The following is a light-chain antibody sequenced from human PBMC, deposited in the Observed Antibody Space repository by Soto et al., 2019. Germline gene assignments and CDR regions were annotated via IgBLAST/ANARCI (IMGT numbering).Light chain of an antibody. CDR2: EGS. CDR3: CSYAGSSTGV. J-gene: IGLJ3*02. Sequence: QSALPQPASVSGSPGPSITISCTGTSSDVGSYNLVSWYQQHPGKAPKLMIYEGSKRPSGVSNRFSGSKSGNTASLTISGLQAEYEADYYCCSYAGSSTGVFGGGTKLPVL. CDR1: SSDVGSYNL. V-gene: IGLV2-23*01.